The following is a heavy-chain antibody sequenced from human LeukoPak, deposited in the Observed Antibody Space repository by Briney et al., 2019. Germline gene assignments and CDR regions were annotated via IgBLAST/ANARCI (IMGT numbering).Heavy chain of an antibody. D-gene: IGHD5-24*01. CDR3: TRDRGWQQFDY. Sequence: GGSLRPSCAASGFTVSSNYMSWVRQAPGKGLEWVSVIYSGGNTYYADSVKGRFTISRDNAKNSLYLQMSSLRDDDTAVCYCTRDRGWQQFDYWGQGTLVTVPS. V-gene: IGHV3-66*01. CDR1: GFTVSSNY. CDR2: IYSGGNT. J-gene: IGHJ4*02.